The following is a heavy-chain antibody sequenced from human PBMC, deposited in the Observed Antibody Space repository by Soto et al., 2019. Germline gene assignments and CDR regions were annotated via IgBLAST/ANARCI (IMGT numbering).Heavy chain of an antibody. CDR1: GFTFNSYA. Sequence: EVQLLESGGGLVQPGGSLRLSCAASGFTFNSYAMSWVRQAPGKGLEWVSAISGSGGSTYYADSVKGRFTISRDNSKNTLYLQMNSLRAEDTAVYYCAKDAGRGFGASDAFDIWGQGTMVTVSS. D-gene: IGHD3-10*01. V-gene: IGHV3-23*01. CDR2: ISGSGGST. J-gene: IGHJ3*02. CDR3: AKDAGRGFGASDAFDI.